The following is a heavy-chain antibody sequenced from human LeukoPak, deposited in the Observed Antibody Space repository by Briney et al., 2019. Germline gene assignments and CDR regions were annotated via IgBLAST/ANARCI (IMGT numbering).Heavy chain of an antibody. Sequence: GASVKVSCKASGYTFTSYGISWVRQAPGQGLEWMGWTSAYNGNTNYAQKLQGRVTMTTDTSTSTAYMELRSLRSDDTAVYYCARDTRAYCGGDCYPLNFDYWGQGTLVTVSS. CDR2: TSAYNGNT. J-gene: IGHJ4*02. CDR3: ARDTRAYCGGDCYPLNFDY. D-gene: IGHD2-21*02. CDR1: GYTFTSYG. V-gene: IGHV1-18*01.